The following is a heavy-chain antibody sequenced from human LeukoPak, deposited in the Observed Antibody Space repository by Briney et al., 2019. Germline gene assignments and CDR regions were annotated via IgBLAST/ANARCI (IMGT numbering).Heavy chain of an antibody. CDR1: GFTFSSYA. J-gene: IGHJ4*02. CDR3: ALEAYYYDSSGQFDY. D-gene: IGHD3-22*01. V-gene: IGHV3-23*01. CDR2: ITNSGGST. Sequence: GGSLRLSCAASGFTFSSYAMTWVRQAPGKGLEWVSGITNSGGSTYYADSVKGRFTISRDNSKNTLYLQMNSLRAEDTAVYYCALEAYYYDSSGQFDYWGQGTLVTVSS.